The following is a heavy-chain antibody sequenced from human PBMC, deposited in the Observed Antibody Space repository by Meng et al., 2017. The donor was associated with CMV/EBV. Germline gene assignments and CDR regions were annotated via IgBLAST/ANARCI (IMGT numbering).Heavy chain of an antibody. V-gene: IGHV3-21*01. J-gene: IGHJ4*02. Sequence: GGFLRPSCAASGFTSSSDSMNWVRQAPGKGLEWVSSISSSSSDKYYADSVKGRFTISRDNAKNSLYLQMNSLRAEDTAVYYCAIGVTGRYCSSTSCYEDYWGQGTLVTVSS. CDR3: AIGVTGRYCSSTSCYEDY. CDR2: ISSSSSDK. D-gene: IGHD2-2*01. CDR1: GFTSSSDS.